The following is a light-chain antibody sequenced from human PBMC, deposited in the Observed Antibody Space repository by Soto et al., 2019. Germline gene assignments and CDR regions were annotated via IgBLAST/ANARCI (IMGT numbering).Light chain of an antibody. Sequence: ETVLTQSPATLSLSPGERATLSCRASQSVSSHLAWYQQKPGQAPRLLIYDASNRATGIPARFGGSGSGTDFTLTISSLEPEDFAVYYCQQRRSWLTFGGGTKVDIK. CDR3: QQRRSWLT. CDR2: DAS. CDR1: QSVSSH. V-gene: IGKV3-11*01. J-gene: IGKJ4*01.